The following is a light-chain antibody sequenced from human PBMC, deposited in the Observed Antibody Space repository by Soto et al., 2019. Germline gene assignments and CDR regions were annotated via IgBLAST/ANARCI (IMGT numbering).Light chain of an antibody. CDR2: GAS. CDR1: QSVGGD. Sequence: IVMTHSPATLSVSPGERAILSCRASQSVGGDLAWYQRKPGQAPRLLIYGASSRAPGIPTRFSGSGSGTEFTLTISSLQSEDFAVYYCQQYENWPQLTFGGGTKVDIK. CDR3: QQYENWPQLT. V-gene: IGKV3-15*01. J-gene: IGKJ4*01.